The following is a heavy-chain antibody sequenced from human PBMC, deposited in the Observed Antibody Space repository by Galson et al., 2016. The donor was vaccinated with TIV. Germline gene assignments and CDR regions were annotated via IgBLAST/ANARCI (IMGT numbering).Heavy chain of an antibody. CDR2: ISGYNGNK. V-gene: IGHV1-18*01. D-gene: IGHD3-3*01. Sequence: SVKVSCKASGYTLSSYSISWVRQAPGQGLEWMGWISGYNGNKNYAQKFQARVTMTTDASTNTAYMELRSLRSDDTAGYYCARVPTKTFDFWSGFDNSFCMDVWGKGTTVTVSS. J-gene: IGHJ6*04. CDR1: GYTLSSYS. CDR3: ARVPTKTFDFWSGFDNSFCMDV.